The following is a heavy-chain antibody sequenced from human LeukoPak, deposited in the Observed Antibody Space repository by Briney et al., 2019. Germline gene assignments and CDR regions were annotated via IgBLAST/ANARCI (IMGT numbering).Heavy chain of an antibody. CDR1: GGSISSGSHY. CDR3: ARVVYGAKFDAFDI. V-gene: IGHV4-61*02. Sequence: KPSETLSLTCTVSGGSISSGSHYWSWIRQPAGKGLEWIGRVYTSGSTYYNPSLKSRVTMSVDTSKNHFSLILNSVTAADTAVYYCARVVYGAKFDAFDIWGQGTMVSVSS. CDR2: VYTSGST. J-gene: IGHJ3*02. D-gene: IGHD4-23*01.